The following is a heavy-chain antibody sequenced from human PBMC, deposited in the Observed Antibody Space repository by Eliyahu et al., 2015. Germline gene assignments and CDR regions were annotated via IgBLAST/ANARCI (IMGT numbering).Heavy chain of an antibody. CDR3: VRDKSYAFDV. CDR1: SDYS. CDR2: IIGSSHTI. J-gene: IGHJ3*01. V-gene: IGHV3-48*01. Sequence: SDYSMNWVRQAPGRGLEWVSYIIGSSHTIFYADSVKGRFTVSRDNAKSSLSLQMNNLQVEDTAMYYCVRDKSYAFDVWGQGTMVTVSS.